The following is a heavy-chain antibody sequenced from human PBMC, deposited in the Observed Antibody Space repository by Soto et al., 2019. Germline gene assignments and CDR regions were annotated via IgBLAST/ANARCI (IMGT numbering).Heavy chain of an antibody. CDR3: ARRYSSGWYYFDY. CDR2: INHSGST. V-gene: IGHV4-34*01. J-gene: IGHJ4*02. CDR1: GGSFSGYY. Sequence: SETLSLTCAVYGGSFSGYYWSWIRQPPGKGLEWIGEINHSGSTNCNPSLKSRVTISVDTSKNQLSLKLTSVTAADTAVYYCARRYSSGWYYFDYWGQGTLVTVSS. D-gene: IGHD6-19*01.